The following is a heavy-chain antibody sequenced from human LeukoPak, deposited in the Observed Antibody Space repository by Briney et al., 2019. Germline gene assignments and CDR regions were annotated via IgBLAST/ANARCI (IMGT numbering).Heavy chain of an antibody. Sequence: GGSLRRSCATSGFSFTDYPMNWVRQAPGKGLEWISNIRTTAEGAKYAYYADSVKGRVTISRDDGKNTLYLHMNSLRDDDTSVYYGAAGKRYAFDYWGQGILVTVSS. CDR2: IRTTAEGAKYA. D-gene: IGHD3-9*01. CDR3: AAGKRYAFDY. J-gene: IGHJ4*02. CDR1: GFSFTDYP. V-gene: IGHV3-48*02.